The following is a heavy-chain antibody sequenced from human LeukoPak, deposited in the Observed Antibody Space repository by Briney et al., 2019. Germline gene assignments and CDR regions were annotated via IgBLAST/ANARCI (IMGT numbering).Heavy chain of an antibody. CDR1: GDSISSFY. D-gene: IGHD3-22*01. J-gene: IGHJ5*02. CDR3: ARRYYYDSSFIDP. CDR2: IYTSGST. V-gene: IGHV4-4*07. Sequence: SETLSLTCTVSGDSISSFYWSWIRQPAGKGLEWIGHIYTSGSTNYSPSLKSRVTMSVDTSKNQFSLKLSSVTAADTAVYYCARRYYYDSSFIDPWGQGTLVTVSS.